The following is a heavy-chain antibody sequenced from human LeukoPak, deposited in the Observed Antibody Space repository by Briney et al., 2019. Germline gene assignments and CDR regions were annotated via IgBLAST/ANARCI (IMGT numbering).Heavy chain of an antibody. Sequence: GASVKVSCKASGYTFTSYYMHWVRQAPGQGLEWMGIINPSGGSTSYAQKFQGRVTMTRDTSTSTVYMELSSLRSEDTAVYYCAKEIRYDILTGSTDYWGQGTLVTVSS. CDR3: AKEIRYDILTGSTDY. CDR1: GYTFTSYY. CDR2: INPSGGST. D-gene: IGHD3-9*01. V-gene: IGHV1-46*01. J-gene: IGHJ4*02.